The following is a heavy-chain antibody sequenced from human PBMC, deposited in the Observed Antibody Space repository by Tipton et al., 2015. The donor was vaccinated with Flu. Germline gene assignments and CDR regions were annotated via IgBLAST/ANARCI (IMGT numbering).Heavy chain of an antibody. D-gene: IGHD1-1*01. CDR2: INHSGST. Sequence: TLSLTCAVYGGSFSGYYWSWIRQPPGKGLEWIGEINHSGSTNYNPSLKSRVTMSVDTSKNQFSLKLSSVTAADTAVYYCARDRGASRPRIPAGRWFDPWGQGTLVTVSS. V-gene: IGHV4-34*01. CDR1: GGSFSGYY. CDR3: ARDRGASRPRIPAGRWFDP. J-gene: IGHJ5*02.